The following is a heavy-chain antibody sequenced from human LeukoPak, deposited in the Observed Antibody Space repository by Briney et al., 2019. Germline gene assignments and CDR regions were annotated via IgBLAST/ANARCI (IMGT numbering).Heavy chain of an antibody. Sequence: SETLSLTCTASGGSVSSGSYYWSWIRQPPGKGLQWIGEIDHSGTTNCNPSLKSRVTMSVDTSKNQFSLMLTSVTAADTAVYYCGRTLPRRTTAAAAHLDSWGQGTLVTVSS. CDR3: GRTLPRRTTAAAAHLDS. CDR1: GGSVSSGSYY. V-gene: IGHV4-61*01. CDR2: IDHSGTT. J-gene: IGHJ4*02. D-gene: IGHD6-13*01.